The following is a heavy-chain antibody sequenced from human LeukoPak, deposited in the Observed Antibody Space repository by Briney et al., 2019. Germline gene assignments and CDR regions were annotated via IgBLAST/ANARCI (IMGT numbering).Heavy chain of an antibody. J-gene: IGHJ4*02. CDR2: ISYDGSNK. V-gene: IGHV3-30-3*01. CDR3: ARDFESYYYGYFDS. CDR1: GFTFSSYA. D-gene: IGHD3-10*01. Sequence: GGSLRLSCAASGFTFSSYAMHWVRQAPGKGLEWVAVISYDGSNKYYADSVKGRFTISRDNSKNPLYLQMNSLRAEDTAVYYWARDFESYYYGYFDSWGQGTLVTVSS.